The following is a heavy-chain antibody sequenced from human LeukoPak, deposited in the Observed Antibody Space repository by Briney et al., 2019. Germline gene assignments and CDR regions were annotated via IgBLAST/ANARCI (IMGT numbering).Heavy chain of an antibody. J-gene: IGHJ4*02. CDR2: MNPNSGNT. CDR3: ARDVRDYSSSYDY. V-gene: IGHV1-8*02. CDR1: GYTFTSYG. D-gene: IGHD6-6*01. Sequence: ASVKVSCKASGYTFTSYGISWVRQATGQGLEWMGWMNPNSGNTGYAQKFQGRVTMTRNTSISTAYMELSSLRSEDTAVYYCARDVRDYSSSYDYWGQGTLVTVSS.